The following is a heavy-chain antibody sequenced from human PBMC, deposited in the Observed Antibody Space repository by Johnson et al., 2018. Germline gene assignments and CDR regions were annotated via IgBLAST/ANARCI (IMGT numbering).Heavy chain of an antibody. V-gene: IGHV3-9*01. CDR2: ISWNSGSI. D-gene: IGHD1-26*01. CDR1: GFTFDDYA. Sequence: VQLVQSGGGLVQPGRSLRLSCAASGFTFDDYAMHWVRQGPGKGLEWVSGISWNSGSIGYADSVKGRFTISRDNAKNSLYLQMNSLRAEDTAVSYCARERWPGAPDALDIWGQGTMVTVSS. CDR3: ARERWPGAPDALDI. J-gene: IGHJ3*02.